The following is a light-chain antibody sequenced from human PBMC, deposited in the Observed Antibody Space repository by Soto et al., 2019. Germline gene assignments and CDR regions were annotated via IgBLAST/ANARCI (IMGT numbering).Light chain of an antibody. CDR3: QQYDVWPQA. Sequence: EIVKTQSPATLSASPGERVTLSCRASQSVGSNLAWFQQKPGQAPRLLIYGVSTRATGMPARFSGSGSGTEFTLTISSLQSEDFAVYYCQQYDVWPQAFGQGTEVEIK. CDR1: QSVGSN. J-gene: IGKJ1*01. CDR2: GVS. V-gene: IGKV3-15*01.